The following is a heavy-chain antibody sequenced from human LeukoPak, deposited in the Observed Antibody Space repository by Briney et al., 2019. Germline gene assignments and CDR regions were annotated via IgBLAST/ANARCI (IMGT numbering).Heavy chain of an antibody. D-gene: IGHD3-10*01. CDR3: ARGLHRSGSDYYYYYMDV. CDR1: GGSISSYY. V-gene: IGHV4-59*01. CDR2: IYYSGST. J-gene: IGHJ6*03. Sequence: SETPSLTCTVSGGSISSYYWSWIRQPPGKGLEWIGYIYYSGSTNYNPSLKSRVTISVDTSKNQFSLKLSSVTAADTAVYYCARGLHRSGSDYYYYYMDVWGKGTTVTISS.